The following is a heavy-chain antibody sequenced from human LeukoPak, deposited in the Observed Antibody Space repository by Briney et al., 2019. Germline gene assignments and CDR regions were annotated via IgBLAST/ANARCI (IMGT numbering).Heavy chain of an antibody. CDR2: ISGSGGST. J-gene: IGHJ3*02. Sequence: GGSLRLSCAASGFTFSSYAMSWVRQAPGKGLEWVSGISGSGGSTYYADSVKGRCTISRDNARNTLYLQMNSLRAEDTAVYYCAREDVDIAVAASGPFDIWGQGTMVTVSS. D-gene: IGHD6-19*01. V-gene: IGHV3-23*01. CDR1: GFTFSSYA. CDR3: AREDVDIAVAASGPFDI.